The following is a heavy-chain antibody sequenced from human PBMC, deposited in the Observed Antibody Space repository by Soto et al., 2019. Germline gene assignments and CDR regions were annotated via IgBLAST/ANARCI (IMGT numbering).Heavy chain of an antibody. Sequence: QVQLVQSGAEVKKPGSSVKVSCKASGGTFSSYAISWVRQAPGQGLEWMGGIIPIYGTANYAQKFQGRVTITADESSSTAKKEMSSLRSEATAEYYCGIRCFHYYGMDVWGQGTTVTVSS. J-gene: IGHJ6*02. CDR3: GIRCFHYYGMDV. V-gene: IGHV1-69*01. CDR2: IIPIYGTA. CDR1: GGTFSSYA. D-gene: IGHD1-20*01.